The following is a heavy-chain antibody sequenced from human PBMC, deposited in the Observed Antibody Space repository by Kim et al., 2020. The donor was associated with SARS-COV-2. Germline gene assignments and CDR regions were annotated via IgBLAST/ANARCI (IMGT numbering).Heavy chain of an antibody. Sequence: SETLSLTCTVSGGSISSYYWSWIRQPPGKGLEWIGYIYYSGSTNYNPSLKSRVTISVDTSKNQFSLKLSSVTAADTAVYYCARNLFYRSKRGGTKFDPWGQGTLVTVSS. CDR3: ARNLFYRSKRGGTKFDP. J-gene: IGHJ5*02. CDR1: GGSISSYY. V-gene: IGHV4-59*08. CDR2: IYYSGST. D-gene: IGHD6-13*01.